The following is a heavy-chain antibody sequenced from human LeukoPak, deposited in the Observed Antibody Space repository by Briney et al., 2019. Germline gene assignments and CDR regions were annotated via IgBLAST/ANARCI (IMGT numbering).Heavy chain of an antibody. CDR2: INHSGST. J-gene: IGHJ6*03. CDR1: GGSFSGYY. V-gene: IGHV4-34*01. Sequence: SETLSLTXAVYGGSFSGYYWSWIRQPPGKGLEWIGEINHSGSTNYNPSLKSRVTISVDTSKNQSSLKLSSVTAADTAVYYCARRSYHYDFWSGYYGGYMDVWGKGTTVTVSS. CDR3: ARRSYHYDFWSGYYGGYMDV. D-gene: IGHD3-3*01.